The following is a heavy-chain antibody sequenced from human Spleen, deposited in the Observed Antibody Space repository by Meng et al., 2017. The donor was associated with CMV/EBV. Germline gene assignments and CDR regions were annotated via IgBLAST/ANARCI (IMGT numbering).Heavy chain of an antibody. D-gene: IGHD1-1*01. CDR3: ARDGPVHDVFDI. V-gene: IGHV3-30*04. Sequence: GESLKISCSGSGFTFSSHAMHWVRQAPGKGLEWVALIAYDGSNKYHGDSVKGRFTISRDNSKNTLFLQMNSLRAEDTAVYYCARDGPVHDVFDIWGQGTMVTVSS. CDR1: GFTFSSHA. J-gene: IGHJ3*02. CDR2: IAYDGSNK.